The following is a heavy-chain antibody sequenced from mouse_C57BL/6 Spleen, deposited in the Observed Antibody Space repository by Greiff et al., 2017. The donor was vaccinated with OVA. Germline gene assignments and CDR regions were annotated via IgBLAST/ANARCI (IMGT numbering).Heavy chain of an antibody. CDR1: GFTFSDYG. CDR2: ISSGSSTI. CDR3: ARSRYSNYFWYFDV. J-gene: IGHJ1*03. Sequence: EVKVVESGGGLVKPGGSLKLSCAASGFTFSDYGMHWVRQAPEKGLEWVAYISSGSSTIYYADTVKGRFTISRDNAKNTLFLQMTSLRSEDTAMYYCARSRYSNYFWYFDVWGTGTTVTVSS. V-gene: IGHV5-17*01. D-gene: IGHD2-5*01.